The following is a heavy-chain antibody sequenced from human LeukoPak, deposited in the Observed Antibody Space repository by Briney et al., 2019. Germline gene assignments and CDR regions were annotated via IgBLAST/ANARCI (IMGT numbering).Heavy chain of an antibody. CDR2: IDPSDSYT. CDR1: GYSFITYW. V-gene: IGHV5-10-1*01. D-gene: IGHD2-2*01. Sequence: GESLKISCKGSGYSFITYWINWVRQMPGKGLEWMGRIDPSDSYTNYSPSFQGHVTISADKSISTAYLQWSSLEASDTAMYYCAGTGYCSSTSCYSWFDPWGQGTLVTVSS. CDR3: AGTGYCSSTSCYSWFDP. J-gene: IGHJ5*02.